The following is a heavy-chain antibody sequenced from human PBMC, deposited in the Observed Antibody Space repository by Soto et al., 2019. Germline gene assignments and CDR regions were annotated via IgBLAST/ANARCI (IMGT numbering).Heavy chain of an antibody. CDR1: GGSISSDSYY. CDR2: FYSGST. CDR3: ARHRQWELTFFDY. D-gene: IGHD1-26*01. V-gene: IGHV4-39*01. Sequence: SETLSLTCSVSGGSISSDSYYWGWIRQPPGKGLEWIGSFYSGSTYYNPSLKSRVTVSEDTSKNELSLKLSSVTAADTAVYYCARHRQWELTFFDYWGQGTLVTVSS. J-gene: IGHJ4*02.